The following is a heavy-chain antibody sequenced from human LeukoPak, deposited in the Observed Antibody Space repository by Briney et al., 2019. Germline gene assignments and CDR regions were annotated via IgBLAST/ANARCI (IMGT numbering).Heavy chain of an antibody. D-gene: IGHD3-3*01. Sequence: ASVKVSCKASGYTSTSYDINWVRQAPGQGVEWMGWMKPNSGNTGYAQKFQGRVTITRSTSISTAYMELSSLRSEDTAVYYCARALFGVVNPGDDYWGQGTMVTVSA. CDR2: MKPNSGNT. CDR3: ARALFGVVNPGDDY. V-gene: IGHV1-8*03. J-gene: IGHJ4*02. CDR1: GYTSTSYD.